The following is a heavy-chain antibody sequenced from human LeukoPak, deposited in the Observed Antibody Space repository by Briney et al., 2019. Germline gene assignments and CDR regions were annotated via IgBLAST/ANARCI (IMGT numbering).Heavy chain of an antibody. D-gene: IGHD6-19*01. J-gene: IGHJ4*02. CDR3: ARPRISYSSGWYRGDKDLPDDY. Sequence: SETLSLTCTVSGGSISSSSYYWGWIRQPPGKGLEWIGSIYYSGSTYYNPSLKSRVTISVDTSKNQFSLNLSSVTAADTAVYYCARPRISYSSGWYRGDKDLPDDYSGQGTLVTVSS. CDR2: IYYSGST. CDR1: GGSISSSSYY. V-gene: IGHV4-39*01.